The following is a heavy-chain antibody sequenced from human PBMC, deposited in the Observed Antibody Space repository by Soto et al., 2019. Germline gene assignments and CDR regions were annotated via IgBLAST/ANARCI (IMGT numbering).Heavy chain of an antibody. D-gene: IGHD1-1*01. CDR1: GYTFTSYG. V-gene: IGHV1-18*01. J-gene: IGHJ6*02. Sequence: QVQLVQSGAEVKKPGASVKVSCKASGYTFTSYGISWVRQAPGQGLEWMGWISAYNGNTNYAQTLQGRVTMTTDTSTCTVYMVLMSLRSDDTAEYYCARDPRSFTELEYPIYYYYPMDVWGQGTTVTVSS. CDR3: ARDPRSFTELEYPIYYYYPMDV. CDR2: ISAYNGNT.